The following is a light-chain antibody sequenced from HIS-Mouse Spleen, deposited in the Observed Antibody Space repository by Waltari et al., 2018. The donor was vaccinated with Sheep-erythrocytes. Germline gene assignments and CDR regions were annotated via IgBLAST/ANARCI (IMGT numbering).Light chain of an antibody. J-gene: IGLJ1*01. Sequence: QSALTQPRSMSGSPGQSVTISYTGTSSDVGGYNYVSWYQQHPGKAPKLMIYDVSKRPSGVPDRFSGSKSGNTASLTISGFQSEDEADYYCCSYAGRYNHVLATGTKVTVL. CDR2: DVS. V-gene: IGLV2-11*01. CDR1: SSDVGGYNY. CDR3: CSYAGRYNHV.